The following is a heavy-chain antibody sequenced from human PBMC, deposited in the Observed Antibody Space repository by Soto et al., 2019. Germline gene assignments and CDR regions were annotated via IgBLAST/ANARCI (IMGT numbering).Heavy chain of an antibody. CDR1: GGTFSSYT. Sequence: SSVKVSCKASGGTFSSYTISWVRQAPGQGLEWMGRIIPILGIANYAQKFQGRVTITADKSTSTAYMELSSLRSEDTAVYYCARDRINPSGSYYLGGCYSYMDVWGKGTTVTDSS. V-gene: IGHV1-69*04. D-gene: IGHD3-10*01. J-gene: IGHJ6*03. CDR3: ARDRINPSGSYYLGGCYSYMDV. CDR2: IIPILGIA.